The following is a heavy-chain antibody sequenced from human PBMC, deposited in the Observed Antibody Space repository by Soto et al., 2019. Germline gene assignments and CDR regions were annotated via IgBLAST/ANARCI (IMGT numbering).Heavy chain of an antibody. V-gene: IGHV4-34*01. J-gene: IGHJ4*02. Sequence: QVQLQQWGAGLLKPSETLSLTCAVYGGSFSGYYWSWIRQPPGKGLEWIGEINHSGSTNYNPSLKNRVTISVDTSKNQFSLKLSSVTAADTAVYYCAQRWSNRAVEYWGQGTLVTVSS. D-gene: IGHD2-15*01. CDR1: GGSFSGYY. CDR2: INHSGST. CDR3: AQRWSNRAVEY.